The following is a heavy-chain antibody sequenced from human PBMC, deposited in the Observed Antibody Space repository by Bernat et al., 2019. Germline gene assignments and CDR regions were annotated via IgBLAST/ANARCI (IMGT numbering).Heavy chain of an antibody. CDR2: IDWDDDK. J-gene: IGHJ4*02. V-gene: IGHV2-70*01. D-gene: IGHD5-12*01. Sequence: QVTLRESGPALVEPTQTLTLTCTFSGFSLSTSGMCVSWIRQPPGKALEWLALIDWDDDKYYSTSLKTRLTISKDTSKNQVVLTMTNMDPVDTATYYCARVTGDIVATTYFDYWGQGTLVTVSS. CDR3: ARVTGDIVATTYFDY. CDR1: GFSLSTSGMC.